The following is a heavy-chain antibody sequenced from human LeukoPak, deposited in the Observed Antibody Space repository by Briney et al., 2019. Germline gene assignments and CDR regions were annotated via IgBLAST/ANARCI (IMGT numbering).Heavy chain of an antibody. CDR3: AKGAVVNGNYYDQFDS. D-gene: IGHD1-7*01. V-gene: IGHV3-30*18. J-gene: IGHJ4*02. CDR2: ISYDGRNT. CDR1: GFTFSSHG. Sequence: PGGSLRLSCAASGFTFSSHGMHWVRQAPGKGLEWVAVISYDGRNTYYANSVKGRFTISRDNSKNTLYLQMNSLRTEDTAVYYCAKGAVVNGNYYDQFDSWGQGTLVTVSS.